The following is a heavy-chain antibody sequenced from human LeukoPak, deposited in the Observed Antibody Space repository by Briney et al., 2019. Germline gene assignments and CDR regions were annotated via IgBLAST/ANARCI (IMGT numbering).Heavy chain of an antibody. Sequence: PGRSLRLSCAASGFIFSNYAMHWVRQAPGKGLEWVAVISYDGSNKYYADSVKARFTISRDNSKNTLFLQMNSLRAEDTAVYYCARDLDSSSWYILWFDPWGQGTLVTVSS. D-gene: IGHD6-13*01. J-gene: IGHJ5*02. CDR3: ARDLDSSSWYILWFDP. V-gene: IGHV3-30-3*01. CDR1: GFIFSNYA. CDR2: ISYDGSNK.